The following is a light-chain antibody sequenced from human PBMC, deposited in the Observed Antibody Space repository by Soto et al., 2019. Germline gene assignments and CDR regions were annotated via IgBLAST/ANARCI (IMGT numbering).Light chain of an antibody. V-gene: IGLV2-8*01. CDR1: SSVVGAYAY. J-gene: IGLJ2*01. Sequence: QSVLTQPPSASGPPGQSVTISCTGASSVVGAYAYVSWYQQHPGKAPKLMIYEVSKRPSGVPDRFSGSKSGNMASLTVSGLQAEDEAEYYCSSYAGSNNVVFGGGTQLTVL. CDR3: SSYAGSNNVV. CDR2: EVS.